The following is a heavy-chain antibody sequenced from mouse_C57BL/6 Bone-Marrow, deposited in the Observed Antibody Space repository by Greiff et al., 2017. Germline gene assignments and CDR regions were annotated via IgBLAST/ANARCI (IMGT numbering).Heavy chain of an antibody. V-gene: IGHV1-26*01. D-gene: IGHD1-1*01. Sequence: VQLQQSGPELVQPGASVKISCTASGYTFTDYYMNWVKQSHGKSLEWLGDITPNNGGPSYNQQFTGKATLTVDTSSSTAYIELRSLTPAASAVSYCSRYYYGSRYYAMDDWGQGTSVTVSS. CDR2: ITPNNGGP. CDR3: SRYYYGSRYYAMDD. CDR1: GYTFTDYY. J-gene: IGHJ4*01.